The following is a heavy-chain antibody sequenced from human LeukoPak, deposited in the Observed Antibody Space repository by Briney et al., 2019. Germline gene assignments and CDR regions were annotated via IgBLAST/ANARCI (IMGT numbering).Heavy chain of an antibody. V-gene: IGHV3-23*01. J-gene: IGHJ3*02. D-gene: IGHD4-17*01. CDR1: GFTFRSYV. Sequence: GGSLRLSCAASGFTFRSYVVSWVRQTPVKGLEWVSTISEGDGATYYADSVKGRFTISRDNSKNTLYLQMNSLRAEDTAVYYCARDRTVPYDAFDIWGQGTMVTVSS. CDR3: ARDRTVPYDAFDI. CDR2: ISEGDGAT.